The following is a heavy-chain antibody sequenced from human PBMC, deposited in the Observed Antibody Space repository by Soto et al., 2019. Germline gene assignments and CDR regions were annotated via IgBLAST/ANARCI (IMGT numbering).Heavy chain of an antibody. CDR2: IYHSGST. J-gene: IGHJ4*02. CDR1: GGSISSGGYS. Sequence: LSLTCAVSGGSISSGGYSWSWIRQTPGKGLEWIGYIYHSGSTYYNPSLKSRVTISVDRSKNQFSLKLSSVTAADTAVYYCARLYCGGDCYGALFDYWGQGTLVTVSS. V-gene: IGHV4-30-2*01. CDR3: ARLYCGGDCYGALFDY. D-gene: IGHD2-21*02.